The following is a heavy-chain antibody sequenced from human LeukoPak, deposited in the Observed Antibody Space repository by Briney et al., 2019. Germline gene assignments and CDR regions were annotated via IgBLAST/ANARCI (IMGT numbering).Heavy chain of an antibody. D-gene: IGHD6-19*01. CDR3: VRDTALAIDY. V-gene: IGHV1-8*02. CDR2: FDPEDGET. Sequence: ASVKVSCKASGGTFTSYDINWVRQAPGKGLEWMGGFDPEDGETIYAQKFQGRVTMTRDTSTSTAYMELSSLRSEDTAVYYCVRDTALAIDYWGQGTLVTVSS. CDR1: GGTFTSYD. J-gene: IGHJ4*02.